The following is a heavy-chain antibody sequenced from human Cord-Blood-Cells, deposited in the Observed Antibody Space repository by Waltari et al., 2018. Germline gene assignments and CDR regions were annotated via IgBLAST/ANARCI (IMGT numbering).Heavy chain of an antibody. V-gene: IGHV1-2*06. CDR1: GYTFTGYY. CDR2: INPNRGGT. J-gene: IGHJ4*02. D-gene: IGHD3-10*01. CDR3: ARAKRITMVQGVYYFDY. Sequence: QVQLVQSGAEVKKPGASVKVSCKASGYTFTGYYMHWVRQAPGTGLEWMGRINPNRGGTNDAQKFQGRVTMTRDTSISTAYMELSRLRSDDTAVYYCARAKRITMVQGVYYFDYWGQGTLVTVSS.